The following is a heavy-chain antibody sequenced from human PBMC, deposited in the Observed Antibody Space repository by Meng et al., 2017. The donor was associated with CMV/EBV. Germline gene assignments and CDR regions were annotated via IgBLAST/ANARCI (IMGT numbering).Heavy chain of an antibody. CDR3: ARDYHRSSWYGRYYYYGMDV. D-gene: IGHD6-13*01. J-gene: IGHJ6*02. CDR1: GFTFSDYY. V-gene: IGHV3-69-1*01. Sequence: GESLKISCAASGFTFSDYYMNWVRQAPGKGLEWVSSISSSSTIYYADSVKGRFTISRDNAKNSLYLQMNSLRAEDTAVYYCARDYHRSSWYGRYYYYGMDVWGQGTTVTVSS. CDR2: ISSSSTI.